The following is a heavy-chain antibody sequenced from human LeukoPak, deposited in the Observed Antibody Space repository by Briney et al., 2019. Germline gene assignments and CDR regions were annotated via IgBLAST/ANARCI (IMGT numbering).Heavy chain of an antibody. D-gene: IGHD3-22*01. CDR3: ARSERIIMILGGAFDI. V-gene: IGHV4-31*03. CDR2: KYYSGSA. CDR1: GVSVSDGRYY. J-gene: IGHJ3*02. Sequence: SQTLSLTCNVSGVSVSDGRYYWTWIRQHPGKGLEWIGYKYYSGSAKYNPSLKSRVTISVDTSKNQFSLKLSSVTAADTAVYYCARSERIIMILGGAFDIWGQGTVVTVSS.